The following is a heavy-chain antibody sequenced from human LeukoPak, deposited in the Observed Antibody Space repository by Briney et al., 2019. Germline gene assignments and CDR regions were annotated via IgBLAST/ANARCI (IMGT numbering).Heavy chain of an antibody. CDR3: ARGDSWNSYYYYYMDV. D-gene: IGHD1-7*01. Sequence: GDSLRLSCAASGFTFSSYSMNWVRQAPGKGLEWVSYISSSSTIYYADSVKGRFTISRDNAKNSLFLQMNSLRAEDTAVYYCARGDSWNSYYYYYMDVWGKGTSVTVSS. CDR1: GFTFSSYS. J-gene: IGHJ6*03. CDR2: ISSSSTI. V-gene: IGHV3-48*04.